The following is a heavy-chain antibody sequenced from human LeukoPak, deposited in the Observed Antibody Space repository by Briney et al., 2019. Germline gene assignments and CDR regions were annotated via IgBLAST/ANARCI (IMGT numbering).Heavy chain of an antibody. CDR3: VSPRGFSYGYFDY. Sequence: SDPLSLTCTVSCRSISSSSAYWAWVRQPPGSVLEWIESIYYSKNTYYNPSLKSRVTISADTSKNQFSLTLGSVSATDTAVYYCVSPRGFSYGYFDYWGQGTLVTVSS. CDR1: CRSISSSSAY. CDR2: IYYSKNT. V-gene: IGHV4-39*01. J-gene: IGHJ4*02. D-gene: IGHD5-18*01.